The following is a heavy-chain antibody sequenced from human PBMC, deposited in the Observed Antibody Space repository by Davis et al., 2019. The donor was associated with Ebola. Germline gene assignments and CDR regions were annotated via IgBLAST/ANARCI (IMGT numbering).Heavy chain of an antibody. CDR2: ISGSGGNT. CDR3: VKKGRLVPGNSWFDA. J-gene: IGHJ5*02. Sequence: PGGSLRLSCAASGFTFSSYAMSWVRQAPRKGLEWVSAISGSGGNTYYADSVKGRFTISRDNSKNTLYLQMNSLRVEDTAVYHCVKKGRLVPGNSWFDAWGQGTLVTVSS. CDR1: GFTFSSYA. V-gene: IGHV3-23*01. D-gene: IGHD1-1*01.